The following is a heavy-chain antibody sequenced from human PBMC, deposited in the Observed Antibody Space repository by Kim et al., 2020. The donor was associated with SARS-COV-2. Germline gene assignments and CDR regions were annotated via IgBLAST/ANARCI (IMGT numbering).Heavy chain of an antibody. V-gene: IGHV1-69*13. D-gene: IGHD2-15*01. J-gene: IGHJ5*02. CDR1: GGTFSSYA. CDR3: ARGGNVVVVAATGWFDP. CDR2: IIPIFGTA. Sequence: SVKVSCKASGGTFSSYAISWVRQAPGQGLEWMGGIIPIFGTANYAQKFQGRVTITADESTSTAYMELSSLRSEDTAVYYCARGGNVVVVAATGWFDPWGQGTLVTVSS.